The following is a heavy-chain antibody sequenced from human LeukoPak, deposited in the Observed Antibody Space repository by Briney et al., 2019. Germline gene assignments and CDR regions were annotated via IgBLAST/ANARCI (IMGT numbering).Heavy chain of an antibody. V-gene: IGHV1-69*13. CDR1: GGTFSSYA. CDR3: ARRGVGGVLHYYDSSGYYYSLDY. D-gene: IGHD3-22*01. Sequence: AASVKVSCKASGGTFSSYAISWVRQAPGQGLEWMGGIIPIFGTANYAQKFQGRVTITADESTSTAYMELRSLRSDDTAVYYCARRGVGGVLHYYDSSGYYYSLDYWGQGTLVTVSS. CDR2: IIPIFGTA. J-gene: IGHJ4*02.